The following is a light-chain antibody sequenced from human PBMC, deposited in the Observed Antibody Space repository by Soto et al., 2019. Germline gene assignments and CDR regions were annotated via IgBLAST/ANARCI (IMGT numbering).Light chain of an antibody. V-gene: IGKV3D-15*01. Sequence: EIVMTQSPATLSVSPGERATLSCRASQSVSSNLAWYQQKPGQPPRLLIHGASNRATGIPDRFSGSGSGTDFTLTIISLQPEDFATYYCQQSYRFPKTFGRGTKVDI. J-gene: IGKJ1*01. CDR3: QQSYRFPKT. CDR2: GAS. CDR1: QSVSSN.